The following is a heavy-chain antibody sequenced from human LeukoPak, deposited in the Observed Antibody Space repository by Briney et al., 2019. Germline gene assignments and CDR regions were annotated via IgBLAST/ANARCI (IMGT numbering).Heavy chain of an antibody. CDR3: ARLARRARLPPYYYHYGTDV. Sequence: SETLSLTCAVYGGSFSGYYWSWIRQPPGKGLEGVGEINHSGSTNYNPSLKSRVTISVDTSKNQFSLTLRSVTAADKALYYSARLARRARLPPYYYHYGTDVWGQGTTVTVS. CDR2: INHSGST. CDR1: GGSFSGYY. D-gene: IGHD6-6*01. J-gene: IGHJ6*02. V-gene: IGHV4-34*01.